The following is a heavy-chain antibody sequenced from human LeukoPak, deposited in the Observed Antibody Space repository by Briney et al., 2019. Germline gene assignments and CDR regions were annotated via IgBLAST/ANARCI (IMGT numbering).Heavy chain of an antibody. CDR1: GGSISSYY. V-gene: IGHV4-59*01. Sequence: PSETLSLTCTVSGGSISSYYWSWIRQPPGKGLEWIGYIYHSGSTNYNPSLKSRVTISVDTSKNQFSLKLSSVTAADTAVYYCARGILPTNWGQGTLVTVSS. CDR3: ARGILPTN. CDR2: IYHSGST. J-gene: IGHJ4*02. D-gene: IGHD3-9*01.